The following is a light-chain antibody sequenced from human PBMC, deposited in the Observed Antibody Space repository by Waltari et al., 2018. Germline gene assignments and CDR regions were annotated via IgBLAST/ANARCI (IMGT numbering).Light chain of an antibody. Sequence: DVVLTQFPLSLAVTLGQPASISCRSSESLAHRDGNTYMNRFQQRPGQSPRRLIYKVSKRDSGVPDRFSGSGAGTDFTLTIIRVEADDVGVYYCMQGSHWPPWTFGLGTKVEIK. J-gene: IGKJ1*01. V-gene: IGKV2-30*02. CDR3: MQGSHWPPWT. CDR2: KVS. CDR1: ESLAHRDGNTY.